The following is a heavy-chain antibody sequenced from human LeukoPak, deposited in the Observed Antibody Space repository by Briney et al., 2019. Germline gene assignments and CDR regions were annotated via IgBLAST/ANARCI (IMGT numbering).Heavy chain of an antibody. V-gene: IGHV3-53*01. CDR3: GRGGIAAAGTKSGMDV. D-gene: IGHD6-13*01. J-gene: IGHJ6*02. Sequence: GGSLRLSCAASGFTVSSNYMTWVRQAPGKGLEWVSVIYSGGSTYYADSVKGRFTISRDNSKNTLYLQMDSLRAEDTAVYYCGRGGIAAAGTKSGMDVWGQGTTVTVSS. CDR1: GFTVSSNY. CDR2: IYSGGST.